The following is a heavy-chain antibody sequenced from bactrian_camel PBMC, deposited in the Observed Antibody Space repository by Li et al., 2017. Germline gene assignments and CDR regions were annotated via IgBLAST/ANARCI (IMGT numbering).Heavy chain of an antibody. V-gene: IGHV3S53*01. CDR3: ATSSRSDCTWKLVPSAYDN. D-gene: IGHD1*01. CDR1: AGIFSRCG. CDR2: LENAGNE. Sequence: VQLVESGGGSVQARGSLKLSCAASAGIFSRCGLGWYRQAPGKYREGIAHLENAGNEAYADSVKGRATISKDHSKNTLYLQMHSLNAEDTAMYCCATSSRSDCTWKLVPSAYDNWGQGTQVTVS. J-gene: IGHJ4*01.